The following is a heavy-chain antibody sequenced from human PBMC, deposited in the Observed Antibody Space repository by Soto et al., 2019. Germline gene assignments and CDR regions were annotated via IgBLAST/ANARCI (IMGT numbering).Heavy chain of an antibody. CDR1: GYTFTRLD. V-gene: IGHV1-8*01. CDR2: LSPNSGKA. CDR3: ARGDLVGTPDY. J-gene: IGHJ4*02. D-gene: IGHD1-26*01. Sequence: QVQLVQSGAEVKKPGASVKLSCKASGYTFTRLDINWVRQATGQGLEWMGWLSPNSGKAGYAKKSKERATMSANTAIPTAYMELSGLTSDDTAVYYCARGDLVGTPDYWGQGTLVTVSS.